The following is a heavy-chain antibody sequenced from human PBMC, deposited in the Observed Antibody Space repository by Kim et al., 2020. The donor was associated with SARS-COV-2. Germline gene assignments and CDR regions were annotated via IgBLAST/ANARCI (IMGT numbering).Heavy chain of an antibody. CDR1: GYTFTSHY. D-gene: IGHD1-26*01. J-gene: IGHJ3*02. V-gene: IGHV1-46*01. CDR2: VDPSGGAT. CDR3: ATASSIGMHYHAFDI. Sequence: ASVKVSCKASGYTFTSHYIHWVRQAPGQGLEWVGIVDPSGGATPSAQKFQGRVTMTSDTPTTTVYMELTSLRSEDTAVYFCATASSIGMHYHAFDIWGQG.